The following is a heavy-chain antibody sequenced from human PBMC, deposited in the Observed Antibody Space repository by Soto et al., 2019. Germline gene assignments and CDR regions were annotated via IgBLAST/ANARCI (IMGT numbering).Heavy chain of an antibody. CDR1: GFSLSNARMG. J-gene: IGHJ6*02. CDR3: ARDIVVVPAAGTYYYYGMDV. Sequence: QVTLKESGPVLVKPTETLTLTCTVSGFSLSNARMGVSWIRQPQGKALEWLAHIFSNDEKSYSTSLKSRLTISKDTSKSQVVLTMTNMDPVDTATYYCARDIVVVPAAGTYYYYGMDVWGQGTTVTVSS. D-gene: IGHD2-2*01. V-gene: IGHV2-26*01. CDR2: IFSNDEK.